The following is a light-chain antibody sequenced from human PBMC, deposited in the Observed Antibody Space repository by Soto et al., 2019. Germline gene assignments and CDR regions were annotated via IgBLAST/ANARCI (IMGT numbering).Light chain of an antibody. CDR1: QTISSW. CDR3: QHYNSYSEA. Sequence: DLQMISTPPTRAGSVGERVTVTGRASQTISSWLAWYQQKPGKAPKLLIYKASTLKSGVPSRFSGSGSGTEFTLTISSLQLDDFATYYCQHYNSYSEAFGQGTKVDIK. J-gene: IGKJ1*01. CDR2: KAS. V-gene: IGKV1-5*03.